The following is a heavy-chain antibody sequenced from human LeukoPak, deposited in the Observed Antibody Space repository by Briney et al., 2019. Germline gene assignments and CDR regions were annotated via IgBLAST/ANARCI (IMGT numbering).Heavy chain of an antibody. Sequence: PGGSLRLSCAASGFTFSGYSMNWVRQAPGKGLEWVSSISTTSAYIYYADSVKGRLTTSRDNAKSSLYLEMNSLRAEDTAVYYCAKAPSGYSSGWFRSSRFDYWGQGTLVTVSS. J-gene: IGHJ4*02. D-gene: IGHD6-19*01. CDR1: GFTFSGYS. V-gene: IGHV3-21*04. CDR3: AKAPSGYSSGWFRSSRFDY. CDR2: ISTTSAYI.